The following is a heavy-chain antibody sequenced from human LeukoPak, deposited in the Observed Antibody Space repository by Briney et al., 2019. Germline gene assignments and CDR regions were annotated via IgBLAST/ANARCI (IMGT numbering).Heavy chain of an antibody. J-gene: IGHJ5*02. V-gene: IGHV1-69*04. CDR2: IIPILGIA. D-gene: IGHD2-2*01. CDR1: GGTFSSYA. Sequence: SVKVSCKASGGTFSSYAISWVRQAPGQGLEWMGRIIPILGIANYAQKFQGRVTITADKSTSTAYMELSSLRSEDTAVYYCARDRCSSTSCYSGNWFDPWGQGTLVTVSS. CDR3: ARDRCSSTSCYSGNWFDP.